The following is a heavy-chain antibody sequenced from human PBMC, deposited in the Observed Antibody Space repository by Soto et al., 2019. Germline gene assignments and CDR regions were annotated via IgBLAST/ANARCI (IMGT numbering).Heavy chain of an antibody. J-gene: IGHJ6*02. D-gene: IGHD5-18*01. CDR3: ARHLRDTYYYGFDV. CDR1: GGSISSSRSY. CDR2: ISYDGDT. Sequence: SLTCTVSGGSISSSRSYWGWIRLPPGKGLEWIATISYDGDTYHNPSLKSRVTISADTSKNQFSLRLSSVTAADTAVYYCARHLRDTYYYGFDVWGQGTTVTVSS. V-gene: IGHV4-39*01.